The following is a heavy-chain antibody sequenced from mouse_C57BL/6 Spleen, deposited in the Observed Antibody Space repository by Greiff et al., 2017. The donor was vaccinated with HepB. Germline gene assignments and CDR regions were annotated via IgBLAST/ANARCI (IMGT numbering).Heavy chain of an antibody. CDR3: ARPYYYGSSYVGYFDV. V-gene: IGHV1-59*01. CDR2: IDPSDSYT. D-gene: IGHD1-1*01. J-gene: IGHJ1*03. CDR1: GYTFTSYW. Sequence: VQLQQSGAELVRPGTSVKLSCKASGYTFTSYWMHWVKQRPGQGLEWIGVIDPSDSYTNYNQKFKGKATLTVDTSSSTAYMQLSSLTSEDSAVYYCARPYYYGSSYVGYFDVWGTGTTVTVSS.